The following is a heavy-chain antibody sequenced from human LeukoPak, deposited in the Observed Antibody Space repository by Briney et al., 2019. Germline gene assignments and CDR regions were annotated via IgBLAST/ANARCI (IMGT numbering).Heavy chain of an antibody. CDR1: GFTFSNYA. Sequence: GGSLRLSCAASGFTFSNYAMSWVRQASGKGLEWVSAITGSGGNTYYADSVKGRFTISRDNSKNTLYLQMNSLRAEDTAVYYCAKWGDFDVLTGYYVPDFWGQGTLVTVSS. CDR3: AKWGDFDVLTGYYVPDF. D-gene: IGHD3-9*01. V-gene: IGHV3-23*01. CDR2: ITGSGGNT. J-gene: IGHJ4*02.